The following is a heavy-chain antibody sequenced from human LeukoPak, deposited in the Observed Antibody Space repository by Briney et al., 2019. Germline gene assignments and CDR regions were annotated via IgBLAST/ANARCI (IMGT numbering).Heavy chain of an antibody. J-gene: IGHJ4*02. D-gene: IGHD3-16*01. V-gene: IGHV1-2*02. CDR3: ARLQGGQYFDY. Sequence: ASVKVSRKASGYTFTGYYMHWVRQAPGQGLEWMGWINPNSGGTNYAQKFQGRVTTTRDTSISTAYMELSRLRSDDTAVYYCARLQGGQYFDYWGQGTLVTVSS. CDR1: GYTFTGYY. CDR2: INPNSGGT.